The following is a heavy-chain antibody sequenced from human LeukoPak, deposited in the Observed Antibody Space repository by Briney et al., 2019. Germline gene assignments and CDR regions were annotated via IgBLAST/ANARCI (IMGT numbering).Heavy chain of an antibody. V-gene: IGHV3-33*01. CDR1: GLTFSNYN. Sequence: GGSLTLSCVASGLTFSNYNMHWVRQAPGKGLEWVAVIWHDGNYKYYVDSVKGRLTISRDNSKNTVYLQMNSLGAEDTAVYLCARDSDYYDSSAYSFRGGLHYDFWGRGTLVTVSS. CDR2: IWHDGNYK. CDR3: ARDSDYYDSSAYSFRGGLHYDF. J-gene: IGHJ4*02. D-gene: IGHD3-22*01.